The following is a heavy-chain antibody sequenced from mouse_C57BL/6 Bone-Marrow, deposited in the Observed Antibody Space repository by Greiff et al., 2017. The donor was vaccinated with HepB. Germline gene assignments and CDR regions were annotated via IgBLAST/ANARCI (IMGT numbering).Heavy chain of an antibody. Sequence: EVQRVESGPGLAKPSQTLSLTCSVTGYSITSDYWNWIRKFPGNKLEYMGYISYSGSTYYNPSLKSRISITRDTSKNQYYLQLNSVTTEDTATYYCARSELGSYWYFDVWGTGTTVTVSS. CDR3: ARSELGSYWYFDV. CDR2: ISYSGST. CDR1: GYSITSDY. V-gene: IGHV3-8*01. D-gene: IGHD4-1*01. J-gene: IGHJ1*03.